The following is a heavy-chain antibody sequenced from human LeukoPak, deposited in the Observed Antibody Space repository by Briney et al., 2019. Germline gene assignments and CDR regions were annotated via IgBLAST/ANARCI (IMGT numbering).Heavy chain of an antibody. V-gene: IGHV1-8*01. CDR3: ARGYCTNGVCYLVFGY. CDR2: MNPNSGNT. CDR1: GYTFTSYD. J-gene: IGHJ4*02. D-gene: IGHD2-8*01. Sequence: ASVKVSCKASGYTFTSYDINWVRQATGQGLEWMGWMNPNSGNTGYAQKFQGRVTMTRNTSISTAYMELSSLRSEDTAVYYCARGYCTNGVCYLVFGYWGQGTLVTVSS.